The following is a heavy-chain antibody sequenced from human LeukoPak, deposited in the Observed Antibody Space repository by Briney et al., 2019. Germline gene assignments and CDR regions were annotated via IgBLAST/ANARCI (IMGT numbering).Heavy chain of an antibody. CDR1: EFSVGSNY. CDR2: IYSGGST. V-gene: IGHV3-66*01. J-gene: IGHJ4*02. D-gene: IGHD3-3*01. Sequence: PGGSLRLSCAASEFSVGSNYMTWVRQAPGKGLEWVSLIYSGGSTYYADSVKGRFTISRDNSKNTVYLQMNSLRAEDTAVYYCARGSGDFDYWGQGTLVTVSS. CDR3: ARGSGDFDY.